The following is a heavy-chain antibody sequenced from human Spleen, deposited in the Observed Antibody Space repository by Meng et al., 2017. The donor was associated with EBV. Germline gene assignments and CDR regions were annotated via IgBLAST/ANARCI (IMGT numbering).Heavy chain of an antibody. V-gene: IGHV1-18*01. CDR2: ISGYNGNT. D-gene: IGHD3-22*01. CDR1: GYTFSSYG. J-gene: IGHJ4*02. Sequence: GQLVQSGAEVEKPGAAVKLSCKSSGYTFSSYGVSWVRQAPGQGLEWMGWISGYNGNTYYAQKLQDRVTMTTDTSTSTAYMELRSLRSDDTAVYYCARGYYDSSGPSDIWGQGTLVTVSS. CDR3: ARGYYDSSGPSDI.